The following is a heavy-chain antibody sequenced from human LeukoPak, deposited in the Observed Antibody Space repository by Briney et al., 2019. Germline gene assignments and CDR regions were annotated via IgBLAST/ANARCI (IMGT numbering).Heavy chain of an antibody. D-gene: IGHD3-10*01. J-gene: IGHJ4*02. Sequence: GGSLRLSCAASGFTFSSYEMNWVRQAPGKGLEWVSYISSSGSTVYYADSVKGRFTISRDNAKNSLYLQMNSLRAEDTAVYYCASDYGSGSYYDYWGQGTLVTV. CDR3: ASDYGSGSYYDY. CDR1: GFTFSSYE. V-gene: IGHV3-48*03. CDR2: ISSSGSTV.